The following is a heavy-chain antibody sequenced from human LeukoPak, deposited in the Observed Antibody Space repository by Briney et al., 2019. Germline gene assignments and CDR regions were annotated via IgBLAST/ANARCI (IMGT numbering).Heavy chain of an antibody. D-gene: IGHD4/OR15-4a*01. CDR1: GFTFSSYA. V-gene: IGHV3-30-3*01. J-gene: IGHJ4*02. Sequence: PGRSLRLSCAASGFTFSSYAMHWGRQASGKGLEWVAVISYDGSNKYYADSVKGRFTISRDNSKNTLYLQMNSLRAEDTAVYYCARDSSAMVEFFDYWGQGTLVTVSS. CDR2: ISYDGSNK. CDR3: ARDSSAMVEFFDY.